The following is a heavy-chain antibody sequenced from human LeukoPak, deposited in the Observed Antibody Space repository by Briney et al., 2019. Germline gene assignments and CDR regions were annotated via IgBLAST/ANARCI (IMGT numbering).Heavy chain of an antibody. CDR1: GGIFSNYA. Sequence: SVKVSCKAFGGIFSNYAISWVRQAPGQGLEWMGVSIPIFGTANYAQKFQVRVTITADESTSTAYMELSSLRSEDTALYYCARIYCNGGSCYHSRGVFDIWGQGTMVTVSS. CDR3: ARIYCNGGSCYHSRGVFDI. V-gene: IGHV1-69*13. D-gene: IGHD2-15*01. J-gene: IGHJ3*02. CDR2: SIPIFGTA.